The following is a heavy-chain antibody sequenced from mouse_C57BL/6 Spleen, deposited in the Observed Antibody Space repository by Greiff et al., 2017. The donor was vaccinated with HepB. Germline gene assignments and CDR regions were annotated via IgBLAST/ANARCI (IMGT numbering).Heavy chain of an antibody. CDR2: ISNGGGST. Sequence: EVMLVESGGGLVQPGGSLKLSCAASGFTFSDYYMYWVRQTPEKRLEWVAYISNGGGSTYYPDTVKGRFTISRDNAKNTLYLQMSRLKSEDTAMYYCARQSYYYGSSYYFDYWGQGTTLTVSS. D-gene: IGHD1-1*01. CDR1: GFTFSDYY. V-gene: IGHV5-12*01. CDR3: ARQSYYYGSSYYFDY. J-gene: IGHJ2*01.